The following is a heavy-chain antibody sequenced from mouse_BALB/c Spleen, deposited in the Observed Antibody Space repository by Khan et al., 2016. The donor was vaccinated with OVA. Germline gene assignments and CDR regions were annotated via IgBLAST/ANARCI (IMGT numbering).Heavy chain of an antibody. CDR1: GYSFTSYY. CDR3: TRHGYVAWFTY. Sequence: VQLKESGPELMKPGASVKISGKASGYSFTSYYIHWIMQSHGKSLEWIGYIDPFSGGITYNQKFKGKATLTVDKSSSTAYIYFSNLTSEDSAVYYCTRHGYVAWFTYWGQGTLVTVSA. J-gene: IGHJ3*01. V-gene: IGHV1S135*01. D-gene: IGHD2-2*01. CDR2: IDPFSGGI.